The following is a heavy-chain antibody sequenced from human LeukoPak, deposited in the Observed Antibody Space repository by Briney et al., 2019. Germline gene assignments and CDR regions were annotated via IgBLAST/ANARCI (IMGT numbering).Heavy chain of an antibody. CDR3: AGSGPSGAFDI. CDR1: GFIFRSYA. J-gene: IGHJ3*02. V-gene: IGHV3-23*01. Sequence: PGGSLRLSCAASGFIFRSYAMSWVRQAPGKGLEWVSVISGNGGNTYYADSVKGRFTTSRDNSKNTLYLQMNSLRAEDTAVYYCAGSGPSGAFDIWGQGTMVTVSS. CDR2: ISGNGGNT. D-gene: IGHD3-10*01.